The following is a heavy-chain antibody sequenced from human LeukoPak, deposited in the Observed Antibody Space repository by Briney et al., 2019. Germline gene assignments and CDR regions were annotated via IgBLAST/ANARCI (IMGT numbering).Heavy chain of an antibody. CDR2: LYPGDSDT. Sequence: GETLKISCKSSGYSFTSYWIAWVRQMPGKGLEWMGILYPGDSDTRYSPSFQGQVTISADRSITTAYLQWSSLKASDTAMYYCARLYLPYTSAWYGSAFDIWGQGTMVTVSS. D-gene: IGHD6-13*01. CDR3: ARLYLPYTSAWYGSAFDI. V-gene: IGHV5-51*01. CDR1: GYSFTSYW. J-gene: IGHJ3*02.